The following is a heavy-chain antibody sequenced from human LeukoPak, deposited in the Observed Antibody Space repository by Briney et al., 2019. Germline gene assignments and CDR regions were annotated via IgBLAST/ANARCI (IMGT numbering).Heavy chain of an antibody. CDR2: VDGGGGGT. D-gene: IGHD6-13*01. J-gene: IGHJ4*02. CDR1: GFTFSSYA. CDR3: AKQSAGSAAWYSLHYDF. Sequence: PGGSLRLSCGASGFTFSSYAMSWVRQAPGRGLEWVSSVDGGGGGTYYADSVKGRFTISRDNSKDTLYLQMNGLRAEDTAVYFCAKQSAGSAAWYSLHYDFWGQGTLVTVSS. V-gene: IGHV3-23*01.